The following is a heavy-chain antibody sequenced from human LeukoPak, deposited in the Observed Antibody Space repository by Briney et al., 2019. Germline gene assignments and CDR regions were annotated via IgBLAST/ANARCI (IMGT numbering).Heavy chain of an antibody. Sequence: GGSLRLSCAVSGFIVTGNYMTWVRLAPGKGLEWVSAISGSGGSTYYADSVKGRFTISRDNSKNTLYLQMNSLRAEDTAVYYCATGTMISDYWGQGTLVTVSS. J-gene: IGHJ4*02. CDR3: ATGTMISDY. D-gene: IGHD3-22*01. V-gene: IGHV3-23*01. CDR2: ISGSGGST. CDR1: GFIVTGNY.